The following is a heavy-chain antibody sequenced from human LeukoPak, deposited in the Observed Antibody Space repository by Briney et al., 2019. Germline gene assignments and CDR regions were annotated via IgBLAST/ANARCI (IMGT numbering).Heavy chain of an antibody. Sequence: SETLSLTCTVSGGSIGSSSYYWGWIRQPPGKGLEWIGSIYYSGSTYYNPSLKSRVTISVDTSKNQFSLKLSSVTAADTAVYYCARGRQGPMDVWGQGTTVTVSS. CDR3: ARGRQGPMDV. J-gene: IGHJ6*02. V-gene: IGHV4-39*01. CDR1: GGSIGSSSYY. CDR2: IYYSGST.